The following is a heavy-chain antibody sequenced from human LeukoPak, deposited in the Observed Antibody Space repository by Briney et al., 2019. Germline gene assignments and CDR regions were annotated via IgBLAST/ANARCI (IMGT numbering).Heavy chain of an antibody. CDR2: IIPIFGTA. CDR1: GGTFSSYA. Sequence: ASVKVSCKASGGTFSSYAISWVRQAPGQGLEWMGGIIPIFGTANYAQKFQGRVTITADESTSTAYMELSSLRSEDTAVYYCARGNTWGKVYYYYHGMDVWGQGTTVTVSS. J-gene: IGHJ6*02. CDR3: ARGNTWGKVYYYYHGMDV. D-gene: IGHD1/OR15-1a*01. V-gene: IGHV1-69*13.